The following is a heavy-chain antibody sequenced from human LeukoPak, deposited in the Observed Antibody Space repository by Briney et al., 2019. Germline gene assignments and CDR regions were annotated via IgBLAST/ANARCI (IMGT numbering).Heavy chain of an antibody. CDR2: ISSSSSYI. V-gene: IGHV3-21*01. D-gene: IGHD3-10*01. CDR3: ARVGGAYYGSGSYYSGY. CDR1: GFAFSSYS. Sequence: GGSLRLSCAASGFAFSSYSMNWVRQAPGKGLEWVSSISSSSSYIYYADSVKGRFTISRDNAKNSLYLQMNSLRAEDTAVYYCARVGGAYYGSGSYYSGYWGQGTLVTVSS. J-gene: IGHJ4*02.